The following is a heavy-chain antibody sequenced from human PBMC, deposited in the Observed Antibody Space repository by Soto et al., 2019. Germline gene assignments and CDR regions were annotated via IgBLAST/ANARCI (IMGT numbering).Heavy chain of an antibody. CDR3: ARDFEYQLPFDY. CDR1: GFTLSSYS. Sequence: GGSLRLSCAASGFTLSSYSMNWVRQAPGKGLEWVSSISSSSSYIYYADSVKGRFTISRDNAKNSLYLQMNSLRAEDTAVYYCARDFEYQLPFDYWGQGTLVTVSS. D-gene: IGHD2-2*01. J-gene: IGHJ4*02. CDR2: ISSSSSYI. V-gene: IGHV3-21*01.